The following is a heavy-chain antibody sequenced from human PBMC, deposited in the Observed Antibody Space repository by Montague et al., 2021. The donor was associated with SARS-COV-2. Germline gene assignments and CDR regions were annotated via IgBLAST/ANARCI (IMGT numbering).Heavy chain of an antibody. CDR1: GGSFSTYS. Sequence: SETLSLTCAVHGGSFSTYSWNWIRQPPGKGLEWIGEIHHGGSTNYNPSLKSRVTISADTSKNQFSLKLTSVAAADTAVYYCARLGDGVVPSPILGVGPYCSYYDMDVWGKGTTATVSS. D-gene: IGHD3-10*01. CDR3: ARLGDGVVPSPILGVGPYCSYYDMDV. J-gene: IGHJ6*03. CDR2: IHHGGST. V-gene: IGHV4-34*01.